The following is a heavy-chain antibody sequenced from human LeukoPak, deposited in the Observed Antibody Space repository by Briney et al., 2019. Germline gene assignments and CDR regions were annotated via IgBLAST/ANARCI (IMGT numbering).Heavy chain of an antibody. Sequence: PGGSLRLSCAASGFTFSNYWMTWVRQAPGKGLEWVANIKQDGSEKYYVDSVKGRITISRDNAKNSVYLQMNSLRADDTAVYYCARGGGYDSFDYWGQGTQVTVSS. CDR2: IKQDGSEK. CDR1: GFTFSNYW. D-gene: IGHD5-12*01. V-gene: IGHV3-7*03. CDR3: ARGGGYDSFDY. J-gene: IGHJ4*02.